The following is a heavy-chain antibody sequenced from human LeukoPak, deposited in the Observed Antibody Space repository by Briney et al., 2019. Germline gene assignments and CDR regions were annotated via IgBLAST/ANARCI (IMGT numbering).Heavy chain of an antibody. D-gene: IGHD3-22*01. CDR1: GGSISSSSYY. CDR2: IYYSGST. J-gene: IGHJ4*02. CDR3: ASWVRDYYDGPGYFDY. Sequence: PSETLSLTCTVSGGSISSSSYYWGWIRQPPGKGLEWIGSIYYSGSTYYNPSLKSRVTISVDTSKNQFSLKLSSVTAADTAVYYCASWVRDYYDGPGYFDYWGQGTLVTVSS. V-gene: IGHV4-39*01.